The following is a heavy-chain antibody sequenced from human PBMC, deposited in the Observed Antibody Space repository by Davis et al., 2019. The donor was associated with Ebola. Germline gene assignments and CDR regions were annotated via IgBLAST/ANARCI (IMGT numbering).Heavy chain of an antibody. CDR2: ISGSGGST. CDR3: AKEVSIFSYGMDV. D-gene: IGHD3-3*01. V-gene: IGHV3-23*01. CDR1: GFTVSSNY. J-gene: IGHJ6*02. Sequence: GESLKISCAASGFTVSSNYMSWVRQAPGKGLEWVSAISGSGGSTYYADSVKGRFTISRDNAKSSLYLQMKSLRAEDTALYYCAKEVSIFSYGMDVWGQGTTVTVSS.